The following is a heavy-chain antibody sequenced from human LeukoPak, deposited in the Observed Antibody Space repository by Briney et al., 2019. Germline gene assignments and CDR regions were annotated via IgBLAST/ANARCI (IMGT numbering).Heavy chain of an antibody. J-gene: IGHJ5*02. CDR2: INPNSGGT. CDR3: AREPSDCVGPKVYNWFDP. CDR1: GYTFTGNY. V-gene: IGHV1-2*02. Sequence: ASVKVSCKASGYTFTGNYMHWVRQAPGQGLEWMGWINPNSGGTNYAQKFQGRVTMTRDTSISTAYMELSRLRSDDTAVYYCAREPSDCVGPKVYNWFDPWGQGTLVTVSS. D-gene: IGHD1-26*01.